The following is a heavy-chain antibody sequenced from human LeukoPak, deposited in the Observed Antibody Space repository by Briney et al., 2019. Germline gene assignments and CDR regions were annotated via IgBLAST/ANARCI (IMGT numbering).Heavy chain of an antibody. CDR2: INHSGST. V-gene: IGHV4-34*01. D-gene: IGHD3-22*01. CDR1: GGSFSGYY. Sequence: PSETLSLTCAVYGGSFSGYYWSWIRQPPGKGLEWIGEINHSGSTNYNPSLKSRVTISVDTSMNQFSLKLSSVTVADTAVYYCARSRRKITMIVVVITGTIFDIWGQGTMVTVSS. CDR3: ARSRRKITMIVVVITGTIFDI. J-gene: IGHJ3*02.